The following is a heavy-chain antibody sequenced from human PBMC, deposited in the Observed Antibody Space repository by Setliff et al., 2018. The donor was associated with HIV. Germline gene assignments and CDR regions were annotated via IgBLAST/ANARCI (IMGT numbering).Heavy chain of an antibody. CDR2: MYHSGST. V-gene: IGHV4-31*11. CDR3: AGGRYFRDIRDSRFDF. CDR1: GVSITTDGYY. J-gene: IGHJ4*02. Sequence: PSETLSLTCAVSGVSITTDGYYWSWIRHYPGKGLEWIGYMYHSGSTYYNASLVSRLIMSLDPSKNQFSLKLNSMTAADTAMYYCAGGRYFRDIRDSRFDFWGQGMLVT. D-gene: IGHD3-9*01.